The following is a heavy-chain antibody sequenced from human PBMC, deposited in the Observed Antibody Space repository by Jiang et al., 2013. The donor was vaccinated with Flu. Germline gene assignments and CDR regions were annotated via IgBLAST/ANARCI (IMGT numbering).Heavy chain of an antibody. CDR1: GFSLSTSGMC. CDR2: IDWDDDK. Sequence: KPTQTLTLTCTFSGFSLSTSGMCVSWIRQPPGKALEWLARIDWDDDKYYSTSLKTRLTISKDTSKNQVVLTMTNMDPVDTATYYCARDPGMVRGPDGMDVWGQGTTVTVSS. J-gene: IGHJ6*02. CDR3: ARDPGMVRGPDGMDV. V-gene: IGHV2-70*11. D-gene: IGHD3-10*01.